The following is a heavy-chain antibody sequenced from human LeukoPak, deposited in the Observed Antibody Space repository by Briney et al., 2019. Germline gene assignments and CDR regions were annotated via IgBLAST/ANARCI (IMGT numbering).Heavy chain of an antibody. V-gene: IGHV4-39*01. Sequence: PSETLSLTCTVSGGSISSGGYYWSWIRQPPGKELEWIGSMYYSGSTYYNPSLKSRVTISLDTSKNQFSLQLNSVTAADTAVYYCARHKGYNYGHVDYWGQGTLVTVSS. CDR2: MYYSGST. D-gene: IGHD3-10*01. CDR3: ARHKGYNYGHVDY. CDR1: GGSISSGGYY. J-gene: IGHJ4*02.